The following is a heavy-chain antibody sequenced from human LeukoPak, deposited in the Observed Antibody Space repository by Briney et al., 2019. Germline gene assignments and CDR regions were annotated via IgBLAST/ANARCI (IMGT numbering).Heavy chain of an antibody. Sequence: PGGSLRLSCGDSGFTFSTYWMSWVRQVPGKGLEWVASIKPDGSEKYCVDSVKGRFTISRDNAKNSLYLQMNSLRAEDTAVYYCARDTTGYSSGWYRFDYWGQGTLVTVSS. CDR1: GFTFSTYW. D-gene: IGHD6-19*01. J-gene: IGHJ4*02. CDR3: ARDTTGYSSGWYRFDY. V-gene: IGHV3-7*01. CDR2: IKPDGSEK.